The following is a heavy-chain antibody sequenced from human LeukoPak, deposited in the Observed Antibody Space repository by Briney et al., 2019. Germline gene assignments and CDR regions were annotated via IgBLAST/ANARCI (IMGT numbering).Heavy chain of an antibody. CDR2: ISYDASNK. CDR1: GFTFTSYA. V-gene: IGHV3-30*04. D-gene: IGHD3-16*01. J-gene: IGHJ4*02. Sequence: QPGRSLRLSCTASGFTFTSYAMHWVRQAPGKGLEWVAVISYDASNKYYADSVKGRFTISRDNSKNTLYLQMNSLRAEDTAVYYCAKDRFTAARFRSLDYWGQGTLVTVSS. CDR3: AKDRFTAARFRSLDY.